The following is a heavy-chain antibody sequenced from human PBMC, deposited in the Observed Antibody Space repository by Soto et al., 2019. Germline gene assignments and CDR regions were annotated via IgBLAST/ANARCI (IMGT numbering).Heavy chain of an antibody. CDR3: ARDIGGSSSS. J-gene: IGHJ4*02. D-gene: IGHD6-6*01. V-gene: IGHV3-74*01. CDR1: GFTFSSFW. Sequence: GGSLRLSCAASGFTFSSFWMHWVRQAPGKGLVWVSRINTDGSTTNYADSVKGRFTISRDNADNTLYLQMNSLRADDTAVYYCARDIGGSSSSWGQGIQVTVSS. CDR2: INTDGSTT.